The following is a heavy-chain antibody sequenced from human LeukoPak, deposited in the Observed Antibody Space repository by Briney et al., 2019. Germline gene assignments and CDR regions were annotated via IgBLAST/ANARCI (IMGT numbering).Heavy chain of an antibody. CDR1: GYTFTNYY. V-gene: IGHV1-46*03. CDR2: INPRGGST. Sequence: ASVKVSCKASGYTFTNYYMHWVRQAPGQGLEWMGIINPRGGSTSYAQKFQGRVTMTRDTSISTAYMELSRLRSDDTAVYYCALERASYYGSGGPQPSDYWGQGTLVTVSS. D-gene: IGHD3-10*01. J-gene: IGHJ4*02. CDR3: ALERASYYGSGGPQPSDY.